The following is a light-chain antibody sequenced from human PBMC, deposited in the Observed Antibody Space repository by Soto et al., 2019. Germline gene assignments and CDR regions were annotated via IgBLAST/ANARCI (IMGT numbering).Light chain of an antibody. CDR1: SSNIGAGFD. J-gene: IGLJ1*01. CDR2: GNS. Sequence: QAVVTQPPSVSGAPGQRVTISCTGSSSNIGAGFDVHWYQQLPGTAPKLLIYGNSNRPSGVPDRFSGSKSGTSASLAITGLQAEDEADYCCQSYDSSLSGYVFGTGTKLTVL. CDR3: QSYDSSLSGYV. V-gene: IGLV1-40*01.